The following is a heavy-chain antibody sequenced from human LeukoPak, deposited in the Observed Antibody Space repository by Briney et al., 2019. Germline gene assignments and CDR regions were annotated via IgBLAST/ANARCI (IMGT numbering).Heavy chain of an antibody. CDR3: VRDGVVGATARTYYFDY. V-gene: IGHV3-21*01. CDR2: ISSSSSYI. Sequence: GGSLRLSCAASGFTFSSYSMNWVRQAPGKGLEWVSSISSSSSYIYYADSVKGRFTISRDNPKNSVYPQMNSLRAEDTAMYYCVRDGVVGATARTYYFDYWGQGALVTVSS. CDR1: GFTFSSYS. D-gene: IGHD1-26*01. J-gene: IGHJ4*02.